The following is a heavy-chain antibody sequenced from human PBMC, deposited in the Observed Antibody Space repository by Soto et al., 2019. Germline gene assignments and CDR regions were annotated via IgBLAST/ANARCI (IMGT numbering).Heavy chain of an antibody. CDR3: AHIQTVAEYEGDYSFGYGMDV. Sequence: QVTLKESGPVLVKPTETLTLTCNVSGFSLSHRRMGVSWIRQPPGKALEWLAHIFWNDEKSYSTSLQSRLTISRGTSSTQVVLTMTDMDPVDTATYFCAHIQTVAEYEGDYSFGYGMDVWGQGTTVTVSS. CDR1: GFSLSHRRMG. J-gene: IGHJ6*02. CDR2: IFWNDEK. D-gene: IGHD4-17*01. V-gene: IGHV2-26*01.